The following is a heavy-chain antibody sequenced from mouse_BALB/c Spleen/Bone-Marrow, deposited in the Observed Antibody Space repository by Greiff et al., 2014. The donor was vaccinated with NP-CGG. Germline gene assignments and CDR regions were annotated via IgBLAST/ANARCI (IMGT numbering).Heavy chain of an antibody. CDR2: IWAGGST. CDR3: ARGSYYEGAMDY. V-gene: IGHV2-9*02. J-gene: IGHJ4*01. CDR1: GFSLTSYG. Sequence: VKLVESGPGLVAPSQSLSITCTVSGFSLTSYGVHWVRQPPGKVLEWLGVIWAGGSTNYNSALMPRLSISKDNSKSQVFLKMNSLQTDDTAMYYCARGSYYEGAMDYWGQGTSVTVSS. D-gene: IGHD1-1*01.